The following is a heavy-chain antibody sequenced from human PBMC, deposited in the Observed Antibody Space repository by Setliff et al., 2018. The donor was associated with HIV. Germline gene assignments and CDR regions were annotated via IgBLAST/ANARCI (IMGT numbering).Heavy chain of an antibody. CDR1: GFTFGDYA. CDR2: IRSKAYGGTT. J-gene: IGHJ3*02. D-gene: IGHD5-18*01. V-gene: IGHV3-49*04. CDR3: TRDKGYAFDM. Sequence: GGSLRLSCTASGFTFGDYAMSWVRQAPGKGLEWVGFIRSKAYGGTTEYAASVKDRFTVSRDDSKSIAYLQINSLKTEDTAVYYCTRDKGYAFDMWGQGTMVTVSS.